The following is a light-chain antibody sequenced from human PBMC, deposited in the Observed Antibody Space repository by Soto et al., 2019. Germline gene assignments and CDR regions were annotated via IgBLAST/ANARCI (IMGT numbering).Light chain of an antibody. CDR3: QKYYSALSLT. Sequence: SSLSASVGDRVTITCRASQAISNYLAWYQQKPGRVPKLLIYAASTLQSGVPSRFSGSGSGTDFTLTISSLQPEDVATYYCQKYYSALSLTFGGGTKVDIK. V-gene: IGKV1-27*01. CDR2: AAS. J-gene: IGKJ4*01. CDR1: QAISNY.